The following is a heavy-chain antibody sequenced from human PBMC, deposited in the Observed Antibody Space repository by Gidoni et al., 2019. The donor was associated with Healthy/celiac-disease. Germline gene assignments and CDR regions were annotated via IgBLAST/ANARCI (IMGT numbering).Heavy chain of an antibody. CDR1: GFTFSSYG. D-gene: IGHD6-19*01. Sequence: QVQLVESGGGVVQPGRSLRLSCAASGFTFSSYGMHWVRQAPGKGLEWVAVISYDGSNKYYADSVKGRFTISRDNSKNTLYLQMNSLRAEDTAVYYCASAAEWLAYNFDYWGQGTLVTVSS. CDR3: ASAAEWLAYNFDY. J-gene: IGHJ4*02. CDR2: ISYDGSNK. V-gene: IGHV3-30*03.